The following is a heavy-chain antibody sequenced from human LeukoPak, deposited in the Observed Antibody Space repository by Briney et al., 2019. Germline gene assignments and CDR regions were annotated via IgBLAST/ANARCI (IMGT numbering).Heavy chain of an antibody. CDR3: ARGAGWYDY. CDR2: INRNGGST. Sequence: QPGGSLRLSCAASGFTFSSYAMSWVRQAPGKGLEWVSGINRNGGSTGYADSVKGRFTISRDNAKNSLYLQMNSLRAEDTALYHCARGAGWYDYWGQGTLVTVSS. CDR1: GFTFSSYA. V-gene: IGHV3-20*01. D-gene: IGHD2-15*01. J-gene: IGHJ4*02.